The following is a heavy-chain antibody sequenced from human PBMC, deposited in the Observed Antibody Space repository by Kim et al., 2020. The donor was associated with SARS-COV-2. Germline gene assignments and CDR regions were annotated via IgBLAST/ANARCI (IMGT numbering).Heavy chain of an antibody. V-gene: IGHV3-7*03. D-gene: IGHD6-13*01. CDR1: GFTFSSYW. CDR3: ARDSSIAAAGSDY. J-gene: IGHJ4*02. CDR2: IKPDGSGK. Sequence: GGSLRLSCAASGFTFSSYWMSWVRQAPGKGLEWVANIKPDGSGKYYVDSVKGRFAISRDNAKNSLYLQMNNVRDEDTAVYYCARDSSIAAAGSDYWGQGNLVTVSS.